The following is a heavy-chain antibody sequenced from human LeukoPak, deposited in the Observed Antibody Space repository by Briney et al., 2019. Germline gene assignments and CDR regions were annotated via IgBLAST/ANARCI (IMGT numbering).Heavy chain of an antibody. D-gene: IGHD3-16*01. V-gene: IGHV1-18*01. CDR3: ARVAFAITFGGVTDQKDY. Sequence: ASVKVSCKASGYTFSSYGISWVRQAPGQGLEWMGWISAYNGNTNYAQKLQGRVTMTTDTSSSTAYMELRSLRSDDTAVYYCARVAFAITFGGVTDQKDYWGQGTLVTVSS. CDR1: GYTFSSYG. CDR2: ISAYNGNT. J-gene: IGHJ4*02.